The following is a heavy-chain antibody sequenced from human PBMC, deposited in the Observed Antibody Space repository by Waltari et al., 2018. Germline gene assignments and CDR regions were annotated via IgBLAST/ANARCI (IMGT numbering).Heavy chain of an antibody. D-gene: IGHD1-1*01. V-gene: IGHV3-21*01. J-gene: IGHJ5*02. CDR1: GFTFSSYS. CDR3: ARDRLDRVPWFDP. CDR2: ISSSSSYI. Sequence: LQLQESGPGLVKPGGSLRLSCAASGFTFSSYSMNWVRQAPGKGLEWVSSISSSSSYIYYADSVKGRFTISRDNAKNSLYLQMNSLRAEDTAVYYCARDRLDRVPWFDPWGQGTLVTVSS.